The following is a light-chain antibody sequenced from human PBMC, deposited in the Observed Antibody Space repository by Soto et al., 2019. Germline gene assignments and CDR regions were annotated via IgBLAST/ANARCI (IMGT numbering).Light chain of an antibody. Sequence: QSALTQPRSVSGSPGQSVTISCTGTSSNVGGYNFVSWYQQQPGKAPRLLIYHVSQRPSGVPNRFSGSRSGNSASLTISGLPADDEADYYWSYYASMCTLIFGGGTKLTVL. CDR3: SYYASMCTLI. CDR1: SSNVGGYNF. V-gene: IGLV2-11*01. CDR2: HVS. J-gene: IGLJ2*01.